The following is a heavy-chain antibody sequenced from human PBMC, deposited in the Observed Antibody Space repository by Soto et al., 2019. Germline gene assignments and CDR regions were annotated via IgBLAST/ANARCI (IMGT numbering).Heavy chain of an antibody. CDR2: IFSNDEK. J-gene: IGHJ4*02. CDR3: ARIVYYDILTAFDY. V-gene: IGHV2-26*01. D-gene: IGHD3-9*01. CDR1: GFSLSNARMG. Sequence: ASGPTLVNPTETLTLTCTVSGFSLSNARMGVSWIRQPPGKALEWLAHIFSNDEKSYSTSLKSRLTISKDTSKSQVVLTMTNMDPVDTATYYCARIVYYDILTAFDYWGQGTLVTVSS.